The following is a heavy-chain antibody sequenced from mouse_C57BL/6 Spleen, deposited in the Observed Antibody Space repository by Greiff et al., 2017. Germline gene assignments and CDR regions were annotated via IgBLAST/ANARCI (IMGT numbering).Heavy chain of an antibody. D-gene: IGHD2-4*01. CDR3: TTVYDYDFFAY. CDR2: IDPENGDT. CDR1: GFNIKDDY. V-gene: IGHV14-4*01. Sequence: VQLQQSGAELVRPGASVKLSCTASGFNIKDDYMHWVKQRPEQGLEWIGWIDPENGDTEYASKFQGKATITADTSSNTAYLQLSSLTSEDTAVYYCTTVYDYDFFAYWGQGTLVTVSA. J-gene: IGHJ3*01.